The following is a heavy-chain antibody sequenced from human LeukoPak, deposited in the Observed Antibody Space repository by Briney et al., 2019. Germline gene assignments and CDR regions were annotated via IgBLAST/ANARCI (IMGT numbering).Heavy chain of an antibody. CDR1: GGSFSGYY. V-gene: IGHV4-34*01. Sequence: PSETQSLTCAVYGGSFSGYYWSWIRQPPGKGLEWIGEINHSGSTNYNPSLKSRVTISVDTSKNQFSLKLSSVTAADTAVYYCARSEHDYGDYVDWFDPWGQGTLVTVSS. CDR2: INHSGST. CDR3: ARSEHDYGDYVDWFDP. J-gene: IGHJ5*02. D-gene: IGHD4-17*01.